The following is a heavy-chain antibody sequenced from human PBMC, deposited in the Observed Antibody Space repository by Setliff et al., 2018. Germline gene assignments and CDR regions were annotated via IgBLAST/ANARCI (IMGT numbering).Heavy chain of an antibody. Sequence: ASVKVSCKTSGYMFTTYGISWVRQDPGQGLEWMGWIRVYDGYTDYAQKFQGRVTMTKDTSTSTAYMELRSLRPDDTAVYYCARDRRDYIGAGSSEIDYYYYYYMDVWGKGTTVTVSS. CDR3: ARDRRDYIGAGSSEIDYYYYYYMDV. J-gene: IGHJ6*03. CDR1: GYMFTTYG. V-gene: IGHV1-18*01. D-gene: IGHD3-10*01. CDR2: IRVYDGYT.